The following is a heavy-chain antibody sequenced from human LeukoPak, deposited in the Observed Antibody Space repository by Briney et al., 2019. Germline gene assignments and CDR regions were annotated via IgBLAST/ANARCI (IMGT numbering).Heavy chain of an antibody. D-gene: IGHD2-2*01. Sequence: GGSLRLSCATSGFIFSSYAMSWVRQAPGKGLEWVSGISGSDDRTYYTESVKGRFTISRDNSKNTLYLQMNSLRVEDTAVYYCAKEAGYCSSISCYADWFDPWGQGTLVTVST. J-gene: IGHJ5*02. CDR1: GFIFSSYA. CDR3: AKEAGYCSSISCYADWFDP. V-gene: IGHV3-23*01. CDR2: ISGSDDRT.